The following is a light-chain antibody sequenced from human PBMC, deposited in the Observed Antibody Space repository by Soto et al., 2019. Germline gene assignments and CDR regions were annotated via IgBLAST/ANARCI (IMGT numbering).Light chain of an antibody. CDR3: NSYPSDSSSG. Sequence: QSALTQPASVSGSPGQSITISCTGTSSDVGGYNYVSWYQQHPGKAPKLMIYEVSNRPSGVSNRFSASKSGNTASLFISGLQAEDEADYYGNSYPSDSSSGFGSGTNFTV. CDR1: SSDVGGYNY. V-gene: IGLV2-14*01. CDR2: EVS. J-gene: IGLJ1*01.